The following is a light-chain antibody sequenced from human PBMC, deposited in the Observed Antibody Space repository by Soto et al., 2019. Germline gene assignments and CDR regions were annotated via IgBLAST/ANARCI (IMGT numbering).Light chain of an antibody. Sequence: DIVLTQSPGTLSLSPGERATLSCRASQSVTSTFLALYQQRPGQAPRLLIYAASSRATGIPDRFSGSGSGTDFTLTISRLEPEDSAVYYCQQYWSSPRTFGQGTKVEIK. CDR2: AAS. CDR3: QQYWSSPRT. CDR1: QSVTSTF. J-gene: IGKJ1*01. V-gene: IGKV3-20*01.